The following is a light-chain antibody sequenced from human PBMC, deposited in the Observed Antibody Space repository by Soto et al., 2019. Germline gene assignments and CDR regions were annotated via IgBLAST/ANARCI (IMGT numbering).Light chain of an antibody. Sequence: SYELTQPPSVSVSLGQMARITCSGEALPKKYAYWYQQKPGQFPVLVIYKDSERPSGIPERFSGSSSGTICTLTISGVQAEDEADYYCLSADSSGTHVFGPGTKVTVL. CDR1: ALPKKY. CDR3: LSADSSGTHV. CDR2: KDS. V-gene: IGLV3-16*01. J-gene: IGLJ1*01.